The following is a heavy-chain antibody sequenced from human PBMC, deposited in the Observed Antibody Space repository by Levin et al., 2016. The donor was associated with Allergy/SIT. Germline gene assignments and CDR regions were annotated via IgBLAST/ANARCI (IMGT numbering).Heavy chain of an antibody. D-gene: IGHD5-24*01. CDR1: GGSISSGSYY. J-gene: IGHJ4*02. Sequence: SETLSLTCTVSGGSISSGSYYWSWIRQPAGKGLEWIGRIYTSGSTNYNPSLKSRVTISVDTSKNQFSLKLSSVTAADTAVYYCARETATADYWGQGTLVTVSS. V-gene: IGHV4-61*02. CDR2: IYTSGST. CDR3: ARETATADY.